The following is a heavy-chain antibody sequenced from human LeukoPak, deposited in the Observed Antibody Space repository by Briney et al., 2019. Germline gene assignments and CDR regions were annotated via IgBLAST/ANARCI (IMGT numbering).Heavy chain of an antibody. Sequence: GGSLRLSCAASGFTFSSYSMNWVRQAPGKGPEWVSSISSSSSYIYYADSVKGRFTISRDNAKNSLYLQMNSLRAEDTAVYYCARVRMTSSGWSFPFDYWGQGTLVTVSS. D-gene: IGHD6-19*01. V-gene: IGHV3-21*01. CDR2: ISSSSSYI. CDR3: ARVRMTSSGWSFPFDY. CDR1: GFTFSSYS. J-gene: IGHJ4*02.